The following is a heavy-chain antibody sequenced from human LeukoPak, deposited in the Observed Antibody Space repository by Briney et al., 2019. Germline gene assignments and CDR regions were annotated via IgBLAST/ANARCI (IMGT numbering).Heavy chain of an antibody. J-gene: IGHJ4*02. Sequence: PSETLSLTCTVSGGSISSYYWSWIRQPPGKGLEWIGYIYYSGSTNYNPSLKSRVTISVDTSKNQFSLKLSSVTAAGTAVYYCARHEYSYGYFDYWGQGTLVTVSS. D-gene: IGHD5-18*01. CDR2: IYYSGST. CDR3: ARHEYSYGYFDY. V-gene: IGHV4-59*08. CDR1: GGSISSYY.